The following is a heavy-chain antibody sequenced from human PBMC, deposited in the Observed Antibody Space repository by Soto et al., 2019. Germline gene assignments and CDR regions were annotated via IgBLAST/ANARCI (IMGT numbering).Heavy chain of an antibody. CDR2: FDPEDGET. V-gene: IGHV1-24*01. D-gene: IGHD3-22*01. CDR1: GYTLTELS. CDR3: ATVIKSGGYYPYFDY. J-gene: IGHJ4*02. Sequence: ASVKVSCQVSGYTLTELSMHWVRQAPGKGLEWMGGFDPEDGETIYAQKFQGRVTMTEDTSTDTAYMELSSLRSEDTAVYYCATVIKSGGYYPYFDYWGQGTLVTVSS.